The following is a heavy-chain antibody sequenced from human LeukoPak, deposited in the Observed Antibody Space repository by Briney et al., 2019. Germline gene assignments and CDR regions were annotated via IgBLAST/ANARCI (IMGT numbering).Heavy chain of an antibody. V-gene: IGHV4-59*08. CDR2: IYYSGST. CDR1: GGSISSYY. J-gene: IGHJ4*02. D-gene: IGHD3-22*01. CDR3: ARRHPYYDSSGYWVGGFDY. Sequence: SETLSLTCTVSGGSISSYYWSWIRQPPGKGLEWIGYIYYSGSTNYNPSLKSRVTISVDTSKNQFSLKLSSVTAADTAVYYCARRHPYYDSSGYWVGGFDYWGQGTLVTVSS.